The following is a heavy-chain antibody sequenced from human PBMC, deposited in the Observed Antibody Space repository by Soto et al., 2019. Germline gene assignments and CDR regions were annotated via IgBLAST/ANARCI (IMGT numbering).Heavy chain of an antibody. V-gene: IGHV4-4*07. D-gene: IGHD1-1*01. J-gene: IGHJ5*02. CDR1: GASISGFY. Sequence: SETLSLTCTGSGASISGFYWSWIRKSAGKGLEWIGRIYATGTTDYNPSLKSRVMMSVDTSKKQFSLKLRSVTAADTAVYYCVRDGTKTLRDWFDPRGQRISVTVSS. CDR3: VRDGTKTLRDWFDP. CDR2: IYATGTT.